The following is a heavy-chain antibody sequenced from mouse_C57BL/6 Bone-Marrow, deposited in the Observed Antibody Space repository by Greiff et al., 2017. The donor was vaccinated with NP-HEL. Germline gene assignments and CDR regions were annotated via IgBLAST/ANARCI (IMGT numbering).Heavy chain of an antibody. D-gene: IGHD1-1*01. CDR3: ARSGHYYGSSPFAY. CDR1: GYTFTSYD. V-gene: IGHV1-85*01. J-gene: IGHJ3*01. Sequence: QVQLQQSGPELVKPGASVKLSCKASGYTFTSYDINWVKQRPGQGLEWIGRIYPRDGSTKYNEKFKGKATVTVDTSSSTAYMELHSLTSEDSAVDFCARSGHYYGSSPFAYWGQGTLVTVSA. CDR2: IYPRDGST.